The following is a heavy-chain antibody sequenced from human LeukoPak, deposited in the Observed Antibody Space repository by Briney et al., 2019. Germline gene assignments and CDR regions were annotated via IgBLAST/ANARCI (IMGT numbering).Heavy chain of an antibody. J-gene: IGHJ4*02. CDR2: IYYSGST. Sequence: SQSLSLTWTLSAGSLSSGGYYWDWLRQHAVKGREGFGYIYYSGSTYYNPSLKSRVTISVDTSKNQFSLRLNSVTAADTAVYYCARVHCGGDCYANFPFDYWGQGTLVTVSS. CDR1: AGSLSSGGYY. V-gene: IGHV4-31*02. CDR3: ARVHCGGDCYANFPFDY. D-gene: IGHD2-21*02.